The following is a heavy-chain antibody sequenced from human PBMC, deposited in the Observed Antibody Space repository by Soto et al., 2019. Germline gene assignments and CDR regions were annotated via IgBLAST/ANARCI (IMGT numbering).Heavy chain of an antibody. V-gene: IGHV4-34*01. CDR1: GGSFSGYY. CDR3: ARGSVQWFGLFDY. CDR2: INHSGST. J-gene: IGHJ4*02. D-gene: IGHD3-10*01. Sequence: SETLSLTCAVYGGSFSGYYWSWIRQPPGKGLEWIGEINHSGSTNYNPSLKSRVTISVDTSKNQFSLKLSSVTAADTAVYYCARGSVQWFGLFDYWGQGTLVTVSS.